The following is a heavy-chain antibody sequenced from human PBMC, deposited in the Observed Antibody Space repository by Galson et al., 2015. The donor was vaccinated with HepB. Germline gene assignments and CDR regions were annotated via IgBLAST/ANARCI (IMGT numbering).Heavy chain of an antibody. CDR3: AKDGRWRSAKGDHFHR. Sequence: SLRLSCAASGFNFAHYGMHWVRQAPGKGLEWVAFVSNDGSRRYYSDSVKGRFTISRDNSQNTVTFQLNSLRLEDSGVYYCAKDGRWRSAKGDHFHRWGQGTVVTGSS. D-gene: IGHD5-24*01. CDR2: VSNDGSRR. J-gene: IGHJ4*02. V-gene: IGHV3-30*18. CDR1: GFNFAHYG.